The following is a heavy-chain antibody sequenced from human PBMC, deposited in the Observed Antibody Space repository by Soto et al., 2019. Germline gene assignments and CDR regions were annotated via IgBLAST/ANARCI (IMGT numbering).Heavy chain of an antibody. J-gene: IGHJ4*02. D-gene: IGHD1-1*01. CDR2: IFPRDSDT. V-gene: IGHV5-51*01. Sequence: GESLKISCKASEYTFTHYWIGWVRQMPGKGLEWMGIIFPRDSDTFYGPAFQGQVTISADKSISTAYLQWSSLKASDTAIYYCARHRRDVYNRFDSWGQGSPVTVSS. CDR1: EYTFTHYW. CDR3: ARHRRDVYNRFDS.